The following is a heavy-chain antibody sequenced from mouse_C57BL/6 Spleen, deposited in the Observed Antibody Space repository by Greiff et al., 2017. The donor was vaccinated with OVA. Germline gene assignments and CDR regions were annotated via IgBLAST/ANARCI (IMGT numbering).Heavy chain of an antibody. CDR2: IDPETGGT. Sequence: QVQLQQSGAELVRPGASVTLSCKASGYTFTDYEMHWVKQTPVHGLEWIGAIDPETGGTAYNQKFKGKAILTADKSSSTAYMELRSLTSEDSAVDYCTTSTGPYWYFDVWGTGTTVTVSS. D-gene: IGHD1-1*01. V-gene: IGHV1-15*01. CDR1: GYTFTDYE. J-gene: IGHJ1*03. CDR3: TTSTGPYWYFDV.